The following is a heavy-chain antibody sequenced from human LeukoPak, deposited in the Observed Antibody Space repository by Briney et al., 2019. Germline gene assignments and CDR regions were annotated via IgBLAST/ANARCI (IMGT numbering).Heavy chain of an antibody. D-gene: IGHD3-22*01. Sequence: SETLSLTCTVSGGSINSGGYYWSWIRQPPGKGLEWIGYIYDSGSTNYNPSLKSRVTISVDTSKNQFSLKLSSVTAADTAVYYCACLTTADAFDIWGQGTMVTVSS. J-gene: IGHJ3*02. CDR1: GGSINSGGYY. V-gene: IGHV4-61*08. CDR2: IYDSGST. CDR3: ACLTTADAFDI.